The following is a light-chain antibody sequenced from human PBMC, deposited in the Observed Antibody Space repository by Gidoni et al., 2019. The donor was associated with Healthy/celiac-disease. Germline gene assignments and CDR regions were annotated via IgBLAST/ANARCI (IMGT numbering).Light chain of an antibody. CDR2: DVT. V-gene: IGLV2-11*01. Sequence: QSALTQPRSVSGSPGQSVTISCTGTSSDVGGYDYVSWCQQHPGKAPNLIIYDVTTRPSGVPGRFSGSKSGNTASLTISGLQTEDEADYYCCSYAGSYTYVVFGGGTKLTVL. J-gene: IGLJ2*01. CDR3: CSYAGSYTYVV. CDR1: SSDVGGYDY.